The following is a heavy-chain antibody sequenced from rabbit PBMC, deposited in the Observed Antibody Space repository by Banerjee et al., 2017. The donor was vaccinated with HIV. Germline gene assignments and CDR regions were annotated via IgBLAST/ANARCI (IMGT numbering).Heavy chain of an antibody. D-gene: IGHD7-1*01. J-gene: IGHJ3*01. V-gene: IGHV1S40*01. CDR1: GFDFSSYA. Sequence: QSLEESGGDLVQPGASLTLTCTASGFDFSSYAMSWVRQAPGKGPEWIGCIGVGAAGREYASWAKGRFTISKTSSTTVTLQMTSLTAADTATYFCARDAADSTAYTLWGQGTLVTVS. CDR2: IGVGAAGR. CDR3: ARDAADSTAYTL.